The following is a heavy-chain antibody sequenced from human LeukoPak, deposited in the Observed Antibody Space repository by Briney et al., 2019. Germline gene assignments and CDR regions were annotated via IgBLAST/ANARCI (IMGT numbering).Heavy chain of an antibody. CDR3: ARDVGCSSTSCYPYYYYYMDV. V-gene: IGHV3-21*01. CDR2: ISSSSSYI. CDR1: GFTFSSYS. D-gene: IGHD2-2*01. J-gene: IGHJ6*03. Sequence: GGSLRLSCAASGFTFSSYSMNWVRQAPGKGLEWVSSISSSSSYIYYADSVKGRFTISRDNAKNSLYLQMNSLRAEDTAVYYCARDVGCSSTSCYPYYYYYMDVWGKGTTVTVSS.